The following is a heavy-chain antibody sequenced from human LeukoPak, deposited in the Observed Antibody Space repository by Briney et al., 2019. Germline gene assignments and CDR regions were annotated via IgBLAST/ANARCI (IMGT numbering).Heavy chain of an antibody. CDR3: AKDTGYNYGYDY. J-gene: IGHJ4*02. Sequence: GGSLRLSCAASGFTFSNYAMTWVRQAPGMGLEWVSLVSGSGDSTYYADSVKGRFTISRDNSKNMLYLQMNSLRAEDTAIYYCAKDTGYNYGYDYWGQGTLATVS. CDR2: VSGSGDST. D-gene: IGHD5-18*01. V-gene: IGHV3-23*01. CDR1: GFTFSNYA.